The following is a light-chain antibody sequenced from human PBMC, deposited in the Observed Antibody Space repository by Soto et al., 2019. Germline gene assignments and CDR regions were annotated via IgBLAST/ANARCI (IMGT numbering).Light chain of an antibody. CDR3: QQYSNWPLLS. V-gene: IGKV3-15*01. Sequence: EIVMTQSPATLFVSPGERATLSCRASQSVGSNLAWYQQKPGQTPRVLIYGASTRAIGIPARFSGSGFGTEFTLTISSLQSEDFVVYYCQQYSNWPLLSFGGGTKVDIK. J-gene: IGKJ4*01. CDR2: GAS. CDR1: QSVGSN.